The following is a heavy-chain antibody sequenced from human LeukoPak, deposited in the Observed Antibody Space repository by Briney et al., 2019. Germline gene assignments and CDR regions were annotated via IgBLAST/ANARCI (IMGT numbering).Heavy chain of an antibody. V-gene: IGHV3-9*01. CDR1: GFTFDDYA. J-gene: IGHJ4*02. D-gene: IGHD2-21*01. CDR2: ISWNSGSI. Sequence: GGSPRLSCAASGFTFDDYAMHWVRQAPGKGLEWVSGISWNSGSIGYADSVKGRFTISRDNAKNSLYLQMNSLRAEDTALYYCAKDIIGGGDWGQGTLVTVSS. CDR3: AKDIIGGGD.